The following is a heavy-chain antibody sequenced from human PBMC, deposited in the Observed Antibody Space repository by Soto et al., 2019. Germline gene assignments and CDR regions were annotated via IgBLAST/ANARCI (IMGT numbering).Heavy chain of an antibody. CDR1: GFTFSSYG. J-gene: IGHJ6*02. V-gene: IGHV3-21*01. Sequence: GGSLRLSCAASGFTFSSYGMHWVRQAPGKGLEWVSSISSSSSYIYYADSVKGRFTISRDNAKNSLYLQMNSLRAEDTAVYYCAREIPLYYYGSGSDYYYYGMDLWGQVTTVTVSS. CDR3: AREIPLYYYGSGSDYYYYGMDL. D-gene: IGHD3-10*01. CDR2: ISSSSSYI.